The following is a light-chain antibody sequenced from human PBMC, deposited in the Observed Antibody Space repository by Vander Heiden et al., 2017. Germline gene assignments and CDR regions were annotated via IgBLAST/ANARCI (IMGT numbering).Light chain of an antibody. J-gene: IGLJ3*02. CDR3: QVWDRSTDHWV. CDR1: NIGSKS. V-gene: IGLV3-21*02. Sequence: SYLLTQPPSVSVAPGQAAKITCGGNNIGSKSVHWYQQKPGQAPMLVVYDDSDRPSGIPERFSGSNSGNTATLTITRLEAGDEADYYCQVWDRSTDHWVFGGGTKLTVL. CDR2: DDS.